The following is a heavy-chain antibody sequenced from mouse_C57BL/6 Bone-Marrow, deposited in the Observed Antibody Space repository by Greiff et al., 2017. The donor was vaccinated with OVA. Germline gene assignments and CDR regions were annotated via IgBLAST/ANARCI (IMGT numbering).Heavy chain of an antibody. CDR2: IDPSDSYT. CDR1: GYTFTSYW. V-gene: IGHV1-69*01. Sequence: QVQLQQPGAELVMPGASVKLSCKASGYTFTSYWMHWVKQRPGQGLEWIGEIDPSDSYTNYNQKFKGKSTLTVDKSSSTAYMQLSSLTSEDSAVYYCARKDLGEAYWYFDVWGTGTTVTVSS. CDR3: ARKDLGEAYWYFDV. J-gene: IGHJ1*03.